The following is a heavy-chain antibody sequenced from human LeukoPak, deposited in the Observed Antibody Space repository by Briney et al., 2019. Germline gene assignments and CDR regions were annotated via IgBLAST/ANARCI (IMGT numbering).Heavy chain of an antibody. CDR3: ARDKRALVGAFDV. V-gene: IGHV3-30-3*01. Sequence: PGRSLRLSCAASGFTFSSYAMHWFRQAPGKGLEWVAVISYDGSNKYYADSVKGRFTISRDNSKNTLYLQMNSLRAEDTAVYYCARDKRALVGAFDVWGQGTMVTVSS. CDR1: GFTFSSYA. D-gene: IGHD3-9*01. CDR2: ISYDGSNK. J-gene: IGHJ3*01.